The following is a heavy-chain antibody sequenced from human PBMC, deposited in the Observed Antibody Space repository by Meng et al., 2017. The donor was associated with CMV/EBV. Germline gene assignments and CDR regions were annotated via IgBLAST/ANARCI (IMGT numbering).Heavy chain of an antibody. D-gene: IGHD5-18*01. CDR2: ISGSGGST. CDR1: GFTFSSYA. J-gene: IGHJ4*02. Sequence: LSLTCAASGFTFSSYAMSWVRQAPGKGLERVSAISGSGGSTYYADSVKGRFTISRDNSKNTLYLQMNSLRAEDTAVYYCAKRLNTAMVIILIGDFDYWGQGTLVTVSS. CDR3: AKRLNTAMVIILIGDFDY. V-gene: IGHV3-23*01.